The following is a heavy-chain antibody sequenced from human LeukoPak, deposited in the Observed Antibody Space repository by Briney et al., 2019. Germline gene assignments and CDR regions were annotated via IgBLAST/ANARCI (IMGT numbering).Heavy chain of an antibody. CDR2: VPYGGSS. D-gene: IGHD1-26*01. Sequence: SETLSLTCNVSGGSISGYYWSWIRQPPGKTLEWVGTVPYGGSSNYNPSLESRVTISVDTSKIHFSLKLSSVTAADTAVYYCARQHTRSVVGATHVDYWGQGTLVTVSS. J-gene: IGHJ4*02. CDR3: ARQHTRSVVGATHVDY. CDR1: GGSISGYY. V-gene: IGHV4-59*08.